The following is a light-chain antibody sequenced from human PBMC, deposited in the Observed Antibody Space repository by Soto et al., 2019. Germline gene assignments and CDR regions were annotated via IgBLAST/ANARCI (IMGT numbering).Light chain of an antibody. Sequence: QSALPQPASVSGSPGQSITISCTGTSSDVGGYNYVSWYQQNPGKAPKLVIYAVSNRPSGVSNRFSGSKSGNTASLTISGLQAEDEADYYCSSYTSSSTLYVFGTGTKLTVL. CDR3: SSYTSSSTLYV. V-gene: IGLV2-14*01. CDR2: AVS. CDR1: SSDVGGYNY. J-gene: IGLJ1*01.